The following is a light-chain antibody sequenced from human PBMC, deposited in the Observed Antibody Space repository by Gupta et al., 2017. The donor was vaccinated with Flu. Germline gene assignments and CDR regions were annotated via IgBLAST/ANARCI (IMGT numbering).Light chain of an antibody. CDR2: EVT. V-gene: IGLV2-14*01. J-gene: IGLJ3*02. Sequence: WITISCTGTSSDVVDYNEVTWHRQHPGNAPILMIYEVTKRPSGVSNRSAGSKSGNTAFIIISGHQAEDEGYYYCSSYTNSGTCVFGGGTKLTVL. CDR1: SSDVVDYNE. CDR3: SSYTNSGTCV.